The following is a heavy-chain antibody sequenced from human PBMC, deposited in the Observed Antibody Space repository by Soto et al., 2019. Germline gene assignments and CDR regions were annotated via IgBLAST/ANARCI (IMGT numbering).Heavy chain of an antibody. CDR1: GGSFSDYY. D-gene: IGHD4-17*01. CDR2: IKHSGTT. J-gene: IGHJ4*02. V-gene: IGHV4-34*01. CDR3: ARGGRLRSPFGY. Sequence: SETLSLTCAVYGGSFSDYYWTWIRQPPGKGLEWIGEIKHSGTTTHNPSLKSRVTMSVDTSKNQFSLNLTPVTAADTAIYYCARGGRLRSPFGYWGQGILVTVSS.